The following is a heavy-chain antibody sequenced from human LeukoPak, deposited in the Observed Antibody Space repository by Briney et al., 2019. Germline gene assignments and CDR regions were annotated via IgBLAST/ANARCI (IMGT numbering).Heavy chain of an antibody. CDR2: INAGNGNT. J-gene: IGHJ4*02. Sequence: ASVKVSCKASGYTFTSYAMHWVRQAPRQRLEWMGWINAGNGNTKYSQKFQGRVTITRDTSASTAYMELSSLRSEDTAVYYCARVSSSGWSYYFDYWGQGTLVTVSS. CDR1: GYTFTSYA. CDR3: ARVSSSGWSYYFDY. D-gene: IGHD6-19*01. V-gene: IGHV1-3*01.